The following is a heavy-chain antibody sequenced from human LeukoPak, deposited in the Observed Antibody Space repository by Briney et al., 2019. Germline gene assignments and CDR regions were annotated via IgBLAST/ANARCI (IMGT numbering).Heavy chain of an antibody. V-gene: IGHV3-13*01. J-gene: IGHJ3*02. CDR1: GFTFSRYS. CDR2: ISGSGGST. D-gene: IGHD6-25*01. Sequence: GGSLRLSCAASGFTFSRYSMNWVRQAPGKGLGWVSAISGSGGSTHYPGSVKGRFTISRENAKNSLYLQMNSLRAGDTAVYYCARARRGASDAFDIWGQGTMVSVSS. CDR3: ARARRGASDAFDI.